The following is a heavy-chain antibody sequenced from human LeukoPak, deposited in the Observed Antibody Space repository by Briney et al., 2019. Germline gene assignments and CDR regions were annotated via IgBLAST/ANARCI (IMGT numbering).Heavy chain of an antibody. Sequence: GASVKVSCKASGDIFTGDTFTGYYIHWVRQAPGQGLEWMGWISAYNGNTNYAQKLQGRVTMTTDTSTSTAYMELRSLRSDDTAVYYCARASYYDSSGYYVSHPFDYWGQGTLATVSS. CDR2: ISAYNGNT. CDR3: ARASYYDSSGYYVSHPFDY. CDR1: GDIFTGDTFTGYY. J-gene: IGHJ4*02. V-gene: IGHV1-18*04. D-gene: IGHD3-22*01.